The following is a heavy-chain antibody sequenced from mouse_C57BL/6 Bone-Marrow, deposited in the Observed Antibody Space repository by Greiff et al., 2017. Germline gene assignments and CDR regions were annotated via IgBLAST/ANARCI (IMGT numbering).Heavy chain of an antibody. D-gene: IGHD2-4*01. CDR1: GYTFTSYW. CDR3: ARWPPYEYDVHWYFDV. Sequence: QVQLQQPGAELVKPGASVKLSCKASGYTFTSYWMHWVKQRPGQGLEWIGMIHPNSGSTNYNEKFKSKATLTVDKSSSTAYMQLSSLTSEDSAVYYCARWPPYEYDVHWYFDVWGTGTTVTVSS. J-gene: IGHJ1*03. V-gene: IGHV1-64*01. CDR2: IHPNSGST.